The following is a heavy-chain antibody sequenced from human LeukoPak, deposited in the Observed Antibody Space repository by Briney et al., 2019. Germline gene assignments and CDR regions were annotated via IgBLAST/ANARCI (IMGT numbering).Heavy chain of an antibody. V-gene: IGHV4-34*01. Sequence: PSETLSLTCAVYGGSFSGYYRSWIRQPPGKGLEWIGEINHSGSTNYNPSLKSRVTISVDTSKNQFSLKLSSVTAADTAVYYCARGKGGFIVVVAATRTDAFGIWGQGTMVTVSS. CDR3: ARGKGGFIVVVAATRTDAFGI. J-gene: IGHJ3*02. D-gene: IGHD2-15*01. CDR1: GGSFSGYY. CDR2: INHSGST.